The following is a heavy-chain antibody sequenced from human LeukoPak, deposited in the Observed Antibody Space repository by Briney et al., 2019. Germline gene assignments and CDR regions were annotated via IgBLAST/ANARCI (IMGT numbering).Heavy chain of an antibody. D-gene: IGHD1-26*01. CDR3: ARVVLADRSYLSGFDY. J-gene: IGHJ4*02. CDR1: GFTFSSYE. Sequence: GGSLRLSCAASGFTFSSYEMNWVRQAPGKELEWVSYISSSGSTIYYADSVKGRFTISRDNAKNSLYLQMNSLRAEDTAVYYCARVVLADRSYLSGFDYWGQGTLVTVSS. CDR2: ISSSGSTI. V-gene: IGHV3-48*03.